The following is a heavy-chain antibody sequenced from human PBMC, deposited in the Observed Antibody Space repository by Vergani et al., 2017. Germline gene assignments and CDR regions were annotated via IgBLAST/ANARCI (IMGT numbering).Heavy chain of an antibody. V-gene: IGHV3-48*01. CDR2: ISSSSSTI. CDR3: ASERGSSWDSAPGAY. Sequence: EVQLVESGGGLVQPGGSLRLSCAASGFTFSSYSMNWVRQAPGKGLEWVSYISSSSSTIYYADSVKGRFTISRDNAKNSLYLQMNSLRAEDTAVYYCASERGSSWDSAPGAYWDQGPVVTVSS. CDR1: GFTFSSYS. J-gene: IGHJ4*02. D-gene: IGHD6-13*01.